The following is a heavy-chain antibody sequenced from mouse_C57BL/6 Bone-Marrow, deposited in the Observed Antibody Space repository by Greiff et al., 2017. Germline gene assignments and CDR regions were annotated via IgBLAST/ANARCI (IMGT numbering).Heavy chain of an antibody. J-gene: IGHJ4*01. CDR3: ARWGYAMDY. Sequence: QVQLQQSGAELMKPGASVKLSCQAPGYTFTGYWIEWVKQRPGHGLEWIGEILPGSGSTNYNEKFQGKATFTADTYSNTAYMQFSSLTTEDAAIYDCARWGYAMDYWGQGTSVTVSA. CDR2: ILPGSGST. CDR1: GYTFTGYW. V-gene: IGHV1-9*01.